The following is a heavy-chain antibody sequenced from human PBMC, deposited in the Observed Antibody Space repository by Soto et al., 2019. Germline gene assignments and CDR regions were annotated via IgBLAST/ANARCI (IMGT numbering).Heavy chain of an antibody. CDR2: ISSSSSYI. D-gene: IGHD3-22*01. V-gene: IGHV3-21*01. CDR1: GFTFSSYS. Sequence: GGSLRLSCAASGFTFSSYSMNWVRQAPGKGLEWVSSISSSSSYIYYADSVKGRFTISRDNAKNSLYLQMNSLRAEDTAVYYCASKGTIIVGDAYDIWGQGTMVTVSS. J-gene: IGHJ3*02. CDR3: ASKGTIIVGDAYDI.